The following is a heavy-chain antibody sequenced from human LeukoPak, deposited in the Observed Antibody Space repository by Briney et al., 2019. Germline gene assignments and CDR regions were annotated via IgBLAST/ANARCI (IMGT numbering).Heavy chain of an antibody. CDR3: ARGMWERLDYFDY. D-gene: IGHD1-26*01. Sequence: SETLSLTCTVSGDSISNSRYPWGWIRQPPGKGLEWIGTTSYSGSAYYNPSLKSRVTISVDTSKNQFSPKLSSVTAADTAVYYCARGMWERLDYFDYWGQGTLVTVSS. J-gene: IGHJ4*02. CDR1: GDSISNSRYP. V-gene: IGHV4-39*07. CDR2: TSYSGSA.